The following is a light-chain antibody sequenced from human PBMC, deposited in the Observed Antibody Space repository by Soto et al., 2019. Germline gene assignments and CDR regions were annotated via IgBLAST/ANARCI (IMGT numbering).Light chain of an antibody. J-gene: IGLJ1*01. CDR1: SSDVGAYIF. CDR3: ASFTTSRSDV. CDR2: DII. V-gene: IGLV2-14*03. Sequence: QSALTQPASVSGSRGQSITISCTGTSSDVGAYIFVSWYQQHPGKAPKLMIYDIINRPSGVSNRFSGSKSGNTASLTISGLQAEDEADYYCASFTTSRSDVFGTGTKVTVL.